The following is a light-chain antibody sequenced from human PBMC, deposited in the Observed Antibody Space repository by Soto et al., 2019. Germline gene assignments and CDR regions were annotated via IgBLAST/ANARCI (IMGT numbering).Light chain of an antibody. J-gene: IGKJ5*01. CDR1: QSVSKY. Sequence: EIVLTQSPATLSLSPGERATLSCRTSQSVSKYFAWYQQKPGRAPRLLIYDASSRATGIPARFIGSGSGTDFTLTIISLEPEDFAIYYCQQRSNWPITFGQGTRLEIK. V-gene: IGKV3-11*01. CDR2: DAS. CDR3: QQRSNWPIT.